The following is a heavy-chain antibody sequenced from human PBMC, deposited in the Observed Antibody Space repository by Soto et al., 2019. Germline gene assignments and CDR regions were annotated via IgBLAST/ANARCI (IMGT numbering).Heavy chain of an antibody. J-gene: IGHJ6*02. Sequence: QVQLVQSGAEVKKPGSSVKVSCKASGGTFSSYAISWVRQAPGQGLEWMGGIIPIFGTADYAQKFQGRVTITGDESTSTDYMGLSSLRSEDTAVYYCASHSGSSPEGRYYYGMDVWGQGTTVTVSS. D-gene: IGHD1-26*01. CDR2: IIPIFGTA. CDR3: ASHSGSSPEGRYYYGMDV. V-gene: IGHV1-69*12. CDR1: GGTFSSYA.